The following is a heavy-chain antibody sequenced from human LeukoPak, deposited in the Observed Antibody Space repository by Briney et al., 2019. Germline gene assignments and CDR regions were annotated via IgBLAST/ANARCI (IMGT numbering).Heavy chain of an antibody. D-gene: IGHD2-2*01. CDR2: IHSDGSRT. V-gene: IGHV3-74*01. Sequence: HSGGSLRLSCAASGFTFSSYWMHWVRQAPGKGLVWVPRIHSDGSRTSYADSVKGRFTISRDNTKNTLYLQMNSLRAEDTAVYYCASTSTSYYYGMDVWGQGTTVTVSS. CDR1: GFTFSSYW. J-gene: IGHJ6*02. CDR3: ASTSTSYYYGMDV.